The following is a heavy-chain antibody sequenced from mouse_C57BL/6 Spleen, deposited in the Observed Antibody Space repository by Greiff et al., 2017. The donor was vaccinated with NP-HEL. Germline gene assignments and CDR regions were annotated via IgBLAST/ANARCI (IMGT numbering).Heavy chain of an antibody. CDR1: GYTFTSYG. CDR3: AYYYGSSWAY. V-gene: IGHV1-81*01. J-gene: IGHJ3*01. Sequence: VKLQESGAELARPGASVKLSCKASGYTFTSYGISWVKQRTGQGLEWIGEIYPRSGNTYYNEKFKGKATLTADKSSSTAYMELRSLTSEDSAVYFCAYYYGSSWAYWGHGTLVTVSA. D-gene: IGHD1-1*01. CDR2: IYPRSGNT.